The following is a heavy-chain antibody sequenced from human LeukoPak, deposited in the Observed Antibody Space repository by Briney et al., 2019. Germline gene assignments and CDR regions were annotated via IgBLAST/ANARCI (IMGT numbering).Heavy chain of an antibody. J-gene: IGHJ6*03. CDR1: EFTFSKYW. CDR3: ATLLPMDV. V-gene: IGHV3-7*01. Sequence: PGGSLRLSCAASEFTFSKYWMSWVRQAPGKGLQWLAHIKEDGSVKYYVDSVKGRFIISRDNAKNSLYLEMNSLRGEDTAVYYCATLLPMDVWGTGTTVTVSS. CDR2: IKEDGSVK. D-gene: IGHD2-21*01.